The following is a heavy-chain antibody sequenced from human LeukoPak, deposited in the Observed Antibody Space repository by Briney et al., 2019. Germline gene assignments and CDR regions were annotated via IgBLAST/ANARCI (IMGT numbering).Heavy chain of an antibody. V-gene: IGHV1-2*02. Sequence: AASVKVSCKASGYTFTGYYMHWVRQAPGQGLEWMGWINPNSGGTNFAQKFQGRVTMTRDTSISTAYMELSSLTSDDTAVYHCARGRFSGYGADWGQGTLVTVSS. D-gene: IGHD5-12*01. CDR3: ARGRFSGYGAD. J-gene: IGHJ4*02. CDR2: INPNSGGT. CDR1: GYTFTGYY.